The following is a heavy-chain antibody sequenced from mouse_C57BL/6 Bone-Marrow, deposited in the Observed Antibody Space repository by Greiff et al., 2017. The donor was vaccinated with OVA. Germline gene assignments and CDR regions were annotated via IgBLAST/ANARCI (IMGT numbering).Heavy chain of an antibody. D-gene: IGHD4-1*01. CDR1: GYSFTGYY. J-gene: IGHJ3*01. Sequence: VQLQQSGPELVKPGASVKISCKASGYSFTGYYMNWVKQSPKKSLEWIGEINPSTGGTTYNQKFKAKATLTVDKSSSTAYMQLKSLTSEDSAVYYWARGGTSPFAYWGQGTLVTVSA. V-gene: IGHV1-42*01. CDR3: ARGGTSPFAY. CDR2: INPSTGGT.